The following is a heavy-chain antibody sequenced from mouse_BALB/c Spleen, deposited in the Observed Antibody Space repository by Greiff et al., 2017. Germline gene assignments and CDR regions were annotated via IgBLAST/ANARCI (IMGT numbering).Heavy chain of an antibody. J-gene: IGHJ4*01. CDR3: AREGDVEAMDY. CDR1: GFSLTSYG. CDR2: IWAGGST. D-gene: IGHD3-3*01. Sequence: VQLQESGPGLVAPSQCLSITCTVSGFSLTSYGVHWVRQPPGKGLEWLGLIWAGGSTNYNSGLMSRLSISKDNSKSQVFLKMNSLQTDDTAMYYCAREGDVEAMDYWGQGTSVTVSS. V-gene: IGHV2-9*02.